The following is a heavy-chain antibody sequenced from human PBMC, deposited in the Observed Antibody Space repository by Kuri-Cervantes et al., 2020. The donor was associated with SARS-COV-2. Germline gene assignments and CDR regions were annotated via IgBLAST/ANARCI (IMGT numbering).Heavy chain of an antibody. CDR2: INHSGST. CDR1: GGSISSGGYY. Sequence: GSLRLSCTVSGGSISSGGYYWSWIRQPPGKGLEWIGEINHSGSTNYNPSLKSRVTISVDTSKNQFSLKLSSVTAADTAVYYCARVPTQYDSSGYYAWYYYYGMDVWGQGTTVTVSS. D-gene: IGHD3-22*01. CDR3: ARVPTQYDSSGYYAWYYYYGMDV. J-gene: IGHJ6*02. V-gene: IGHV4-39*07.